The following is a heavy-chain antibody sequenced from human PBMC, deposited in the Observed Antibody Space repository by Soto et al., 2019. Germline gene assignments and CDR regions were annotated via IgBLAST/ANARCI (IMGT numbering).Heavy chain of an antibody. J-gene: IGHJ4*02. Sequence: PGGSLRLSCAVSGFTFSSYAMNWVRQELGKGLEWVSAISASGDSTYYADSVKGRFTISRDNSKNTLYLQMNSLRAEDTAVYYCAKGLLGVWFGELLQPSFDYWGQGTLVTVSS. CDR1: GFTFSSYA. D-gene: IGHD3-10*01. V-gene: IGHV3-23*01. CDR2: ISASGDST. CDR3: AKGLLGVWFGELLQPSFDY.